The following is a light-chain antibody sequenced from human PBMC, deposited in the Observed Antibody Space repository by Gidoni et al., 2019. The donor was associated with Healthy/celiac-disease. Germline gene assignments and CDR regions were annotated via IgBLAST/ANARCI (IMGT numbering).Light chain of an antibody. CDR3: QQYNSYLFT. V-gene: IGKV1-5*01. Sequence: IQMTQSPSTLSASVGDRVTITCRASQSISSWLAWYQQKPGKAPKLLIYDASSLESGVPSRFSGSGSGTEFTLTISSLQPDDFATYYCQQYNSYLFTFGPGTKVDIK. CDR1: QSISSW. J-gene: IGKJ3*01. CDR2: DAS.